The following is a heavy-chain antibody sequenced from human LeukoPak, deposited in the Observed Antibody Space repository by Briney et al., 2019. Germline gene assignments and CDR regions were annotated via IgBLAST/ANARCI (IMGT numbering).Heavy chain of an antibody. V-gene: IGHV1-2*02. CDR1: GYTFTGYY. D-gene: IGHD5-24*01. CDR2: INPHSGGT. CDR3: ARVEMATINGMDV. Sequence: ASVKVSCKASGYTFTGYYMHWVRQAPGQGLEWMGWINPHSGGTNYAQKFQGRVTMTRDTSTTTVYMELSSLRSEDTAVYYCARVEMATINGMDVWGQGTTVTVSS. J-gene: IGHJ6*02.